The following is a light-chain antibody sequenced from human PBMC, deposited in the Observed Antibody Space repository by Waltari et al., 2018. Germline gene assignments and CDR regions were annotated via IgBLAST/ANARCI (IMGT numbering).Light chain of an antibody. Sequence: DIQMSPYPPTLSASVGDRVTITCRASQRLSTWLAWYQQKPGKAPKLLIPRASTLESGVPSRFAGSGSGTEFTLTISSLQPDDFGTYYCQLYNSYVMYTFGQGTKLDIK. J-gene: IGKJ2*01. CDR2: RAS. CDR1: QRLSTW. CDR3: QLYNSYVMYT. V-gene: IGKV1-5*03.